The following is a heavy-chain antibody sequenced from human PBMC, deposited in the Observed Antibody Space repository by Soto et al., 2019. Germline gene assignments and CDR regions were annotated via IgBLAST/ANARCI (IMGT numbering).Heavy chain of an antibody. J-gene: IGHJ4*02. D-gene: IGHD6-19*01. V-gene: IGHV4-61*08. Sequence: SETLSLTCDVSGDTISTGGYTWAWIRQPPGKALECIGCIHHSGKSNYSPSLRSRVTMSVDTSKNQFSLKLNSMTAADTAIYYCARVGGSGWNFDSWGQGILVTVSS. CDR3: ARVGGSGWNFDS. CDR2: IHHSGKS. CDR1: GDTISTGGYT.